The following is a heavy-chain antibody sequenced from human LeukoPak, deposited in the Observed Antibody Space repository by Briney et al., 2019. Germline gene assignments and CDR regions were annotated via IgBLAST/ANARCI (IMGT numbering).Heavy chain of an antibody. V-gene: IGHV3-7*03. Sequence: GGSLRLSCAASTFTFSNYWMSWVRQAPGKGLEWVANIKQDGSEKYYVDSVKGRFTISRDNAKTSLYLQMNSLRAEDTAVYYCAANSGRIAARRVTDYWGQGTLVTVSS. CDR3: AANSGRIAARRVTDY. J-gene: IGHJ4*02. CDR2: IKQDGSEK. D-gene: IGHD6-6*01. CDR1: TFTFSNYW.